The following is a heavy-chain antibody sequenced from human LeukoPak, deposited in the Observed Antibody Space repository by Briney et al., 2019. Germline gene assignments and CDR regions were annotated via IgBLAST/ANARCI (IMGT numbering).Heavy chain of an antibody. V-gene: IGHV4-59*01. CDR1: GGSISGYY. D-gene: IGHD5-18*01. Sequence: SETLSLTCTVSGGSISGYYWSWIRQPPGKGLEWIGYIYYSGTTNYNPSLKSRVTISVDTSKNQFSLKLSSVTAAGTAVYYCARVETAMVDFDYWGQGTLVTVSS. J-gene: IGHJ4*02. CDR3: ARVETAMVDFDY. CDR2: IYYSGTT.